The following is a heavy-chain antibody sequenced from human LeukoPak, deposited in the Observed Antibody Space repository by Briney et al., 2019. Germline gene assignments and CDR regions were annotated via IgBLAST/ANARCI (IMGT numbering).Heavy chain of an antibody. CDR3: ARSPRITMIVLDY. D-gene: IGHD3-22*01. Sequence: ASVKVSCKASGYTFTSYDINWVRQATGQGLEWMGWMNPNSGNTGYAQKFQGRVTMTRNTSISTAYMELSSLRSEDTAVYYCARSPRITMIVLDYWGQGTLVTVSS. CDR1: GYTFTSYD. V-gene: IGHV1-8*01. CDR2: MNPNSGNT. J-gene: IGHJ4*02.